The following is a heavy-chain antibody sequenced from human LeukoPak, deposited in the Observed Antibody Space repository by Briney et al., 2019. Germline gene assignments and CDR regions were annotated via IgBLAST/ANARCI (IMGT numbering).Heavy chain of an antibody. CDR1: GGSISSYY. CDR2: IYTSGST. V-gene: IGHV4-4*07. J-gene: IGHJ6*03. Sequence: SETLSLTCTASGGSISSYYWSWIRQPAGKGLEGIGRIYTSGSTNYNPSLKSRVTMSVDTSKNQFYLKLSSVTAADTAVYYCARVHMVRGVSPKYYYYYMDVGGKGTTVTISS. CDR3: ARVHMVRGVSPKYYYYYMDV. D-gene: IGHD3-10*01.